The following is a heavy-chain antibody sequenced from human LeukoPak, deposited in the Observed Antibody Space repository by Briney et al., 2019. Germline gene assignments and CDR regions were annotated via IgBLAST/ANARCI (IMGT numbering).Heavy chain of an antibody. D-gene: IGHD2-15*01. V-gene: IGHV3-74*01. J-gene: IGHJ4*02. CDR1: GFTFSRDW. Sequence: PGGSLRLSCVASGFTFSRDWMHWVRQAPGKGLAWVSRINSDGSSTSCADSVKGRFTISRDNVKNTLYLQMNSLRVEDTAVYYCARDSPQCSGGYCYFVYWGQGTLVTVSS. CDR2: INSDGSST. CDR3: ARDSPQCSGGYCYFVY.